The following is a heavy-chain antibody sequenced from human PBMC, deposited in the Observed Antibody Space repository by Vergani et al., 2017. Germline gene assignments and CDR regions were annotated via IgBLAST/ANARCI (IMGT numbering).Heavy chain of an antibody. V-gene: IGHV4-4*03. Sequence: QVQLQESGPGVVKPPGTLSLTCAVSGDSISSNNCWTWVRQPPGKGLEWIGEICHTEDTKYSPSLKSRVTMSLDTSKNQFSLNLYSVTAADTAVYYCARGALWWLRQIDSWGQGTLVTVSS. J-gene: IGHJ4*02. CDR2: ICHTEDT. CDR3: ARGALWWLRQIDS. D-gene: IGHD2-21*01. CDR1: GDSISSNNC.